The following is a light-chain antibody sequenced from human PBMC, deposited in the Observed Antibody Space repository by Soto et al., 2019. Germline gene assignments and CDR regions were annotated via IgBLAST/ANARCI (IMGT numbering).Light chain of an antibody. Sequence: LTQPRSVSGSPGQSVTISCTGTSSDVGRYDYVSWYQQHTGKAPKLIVYDVTERPSGVPDRFSGSTSGNTASLTISGLQAEDEADYSCCSFAGSYSYVFGTGTKVTVL. CDR2: DVT. CDR3: CSFAGSYSYV. J-gene: IGLJ1*01. V-gene: IGLV2-11*01. CDR1: SSDVGRYDY.